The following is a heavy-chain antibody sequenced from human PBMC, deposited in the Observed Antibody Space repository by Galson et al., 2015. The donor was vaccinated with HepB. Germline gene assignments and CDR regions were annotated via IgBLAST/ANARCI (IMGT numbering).Heavy chain of an antibody. CDR1: GFTFSTYW. CDR2: IHSDGSKI. J-gene: IGHJ4*02. Sequence: SLRLSCAASGFTFSTYWMYWVRQTPGRGLVWLSCIHSDGSKIGYADSVKGRFTISRDNSKNTLYLQMNSLRAEDTAVYYCARDRGFDWLTYYFDYWGQGTLVTVSS. V-gene: IGHV3-74*01. D-gene: IGHD3-9*01. CDR3: ARDRGFDWLTYYFDY.